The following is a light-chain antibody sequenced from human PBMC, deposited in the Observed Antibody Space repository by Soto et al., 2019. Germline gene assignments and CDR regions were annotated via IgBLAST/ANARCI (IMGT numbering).Light chain of an antibody. CDR1: QSVSSSY. J-gene: IGKJ5*01. V-gene: IGKV3-11*01. CDR2: DAS. Sequence: EIVLTQSPATVSLSPGERATLSCRASQSVSSSYLAWYQQKPGQAPRLLIYDASNRATGIPARFSGSGSGTDFTLTISSLEPEDFAVYYCQQRSNWLRTFGQGTRLEIK. CDR3: QQRSNWLRT.